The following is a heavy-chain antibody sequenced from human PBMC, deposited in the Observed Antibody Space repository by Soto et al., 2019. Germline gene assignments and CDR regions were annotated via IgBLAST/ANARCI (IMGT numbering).Heavy chain of an antibody. CDR3: AKDDDDYYYYYYMDV. V-gene: IGHV3-23*01. Sequence: GGSLRLSCAASGFTFSSYAMSWVRQAPGKGLEWVSAISGSGGSTYYADSVKGRFTISRDNSKNTLYLQMNSLRAEDTAVYYCAKDDDDYYYYYYMDVWGKGTTVTVSS. J-gene: IGHJ6*03. CDR2: ISGSGGST. D-gene: IGHD1-1*01. CDR1: GFTFSSYA.